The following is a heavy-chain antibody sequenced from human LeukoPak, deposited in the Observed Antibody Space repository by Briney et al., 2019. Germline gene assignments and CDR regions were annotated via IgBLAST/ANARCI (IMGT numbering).Heavy chain of an antibody. D-gene: IGHD6-6*01. CDR1: GFTFSSYW. J-gene: IGHJ4*02. V-gene: IGHV3-74*01. CDR3: ARAQTPYSSSSGADY. CDR2: INTDGSST. Sequence: GGSLRLSCAASGFTFSSYWMHWVRQAPGKGLVWVSRINTDGSSTSYADSVKGRFTISRDNAKNTLNLQMNSLRAEDTAVYYCARAQTPYSSSSGADYWGQGTLVTVSS.